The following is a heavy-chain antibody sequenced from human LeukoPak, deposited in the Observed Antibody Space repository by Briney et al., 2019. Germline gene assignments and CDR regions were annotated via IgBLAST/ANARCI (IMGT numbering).Heavy chain of an antibody. CDR2: ISSSSSYI. CDR3: ARAYSETYGLGYYYMDV. Sequence: GGSLRLSCAASGFTLKTYSMNWVRQAPGKGLEWVSSISSSSSYIYYADSVKGRFTISRDNAKNSLYLQMNSLRAEDTAVYYCARAYSETYGLGYYYMDVRGKGTTVTISS. D-gene: IGHD1-26*01. V-gene: IGHV3-21*01. J-gene: IGHJ6*03. CDR1: GFTLKTYS.